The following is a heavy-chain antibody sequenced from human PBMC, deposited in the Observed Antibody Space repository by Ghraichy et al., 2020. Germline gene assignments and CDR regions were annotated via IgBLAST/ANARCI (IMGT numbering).Heavy chain of an antibody. CDR1: GFTFSSYG. V-gene: IGHV3-33*08. CDR3: ARAHSGGSCLDY. D-gene: IGHD2-15*01. Sequence: GESLNIYCAASGFTFSSYGMHWVRQAPGKGLEWVAVIWYGGSNKYYADSVKGRFTISRDNSKNTLYLQMNSLRAEDTAVYYCARAHSGGSCLDYWGQGTLVTVSS. J-gene: IGHJ4*02. CDR2: IWYGGSNK.